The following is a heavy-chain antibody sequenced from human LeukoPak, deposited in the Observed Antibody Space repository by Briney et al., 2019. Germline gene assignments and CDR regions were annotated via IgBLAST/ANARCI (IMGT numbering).Heavy chain of an antibody. J-gene: IGHJ4*02. CDR1: GFTFSNYS. CDR3: APSILGVAPPGGGANY. CDR2: ISPSSHYI. V-gene: IGHV3-21*01. Sequence: GGSLRLSCAGSGFTFSNYSINWVRQAPGKGLEWVSSISPSSHYIYYADSVRGRFTISRDNSKNTLYLQMNSLRDEDTAVYYCAPSILGVAPPGGGANYWGQGTLVTVSS. D-gene: IGHD3-3*01.